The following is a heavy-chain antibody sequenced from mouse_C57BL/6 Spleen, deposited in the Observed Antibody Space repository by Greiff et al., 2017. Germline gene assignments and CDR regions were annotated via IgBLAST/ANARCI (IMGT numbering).Heavy chain of an antibody. J-gene: IGHJ1*03. D-gene: IGHD1-1*01. Sequence: QVQLQQPGAELVRPGSSVKLSCKASGYTFTSYWMHWVKQRPIQGLEWIGNIDPSDSETHYNQKFKDKATLTVDKSSSTAYMQLSSLTSEDSAVYYCARSGGSSYRYFDVWGTGTTVTVSS. CDR2: IDPSDSET. CDR1: GYTFTSYW. V-gene: IGHV1-52*01. CDR3: ARSGGSSYRYFDV.